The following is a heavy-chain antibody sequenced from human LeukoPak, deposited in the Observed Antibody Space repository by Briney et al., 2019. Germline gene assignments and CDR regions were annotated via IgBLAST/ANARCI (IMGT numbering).Heavy chain of an antibody. J-gene: IGHJ4*02. CDR2: IFYSGRT. CDR1: GGSISSSHYY. Sequence: PSETLSLTCIVSGGSISSSHYYWAWIRQPPGKGLEWIGNIFYSGRTYYNPSLESRVTMSVDTSKNQFSLRLTSVTAADTAVYFCARDAFGAMVVIIGFDYWGQGIPVTVSS. CDR3: ARDAFGAMVVIIGFDY. V-gene: IGHV4-39*07. D-gene: IGHD2-21*01.